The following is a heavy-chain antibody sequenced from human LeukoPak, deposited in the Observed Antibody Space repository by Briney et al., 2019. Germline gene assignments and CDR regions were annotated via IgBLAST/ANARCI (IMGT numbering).Heavy chain of an antibody. J-gene: IGHJ4*02. CDR3: AKDPKLIAAAGIDY. CDR2: ISGSGGST. D-gene: IGHD6-13*01. Sequence: GGSLRLSCAASGFTFSSYSMSWVRQAPGKGLEWVSAISGSGGSTYYADSVKGRFTISRDNSKNTLYLQMNSLRAEDTAVYYCAKDPKLIAAAGIDYWGQGTLVTVSS. CDR1: GFTFSSYS. V-gene: IGHV3-23*01.